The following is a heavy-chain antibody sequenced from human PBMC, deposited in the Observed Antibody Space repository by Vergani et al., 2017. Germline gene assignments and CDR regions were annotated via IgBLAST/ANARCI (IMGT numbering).Heavy chain of an antibody. J-gene: IGHJ4*02. Sequence: QVQLVQSGAEVKKPGASVKVSCKASGYTFTGYYMHWVRQAPGQGLEWMGWINPNSGGTNYAQKFQGRVTMTRDTSISTAYMELRSLRSDDTAVYYCARRVAVAGIPPRDDYWGQGTLVTVSS. D-gene: IGHD6-19*01. CDR3: ARRVAVAGIPPRDDY. CDR2: INPNSGGT. V-gene: IGHV1-2*02. CDR1: GYTFTGYY.